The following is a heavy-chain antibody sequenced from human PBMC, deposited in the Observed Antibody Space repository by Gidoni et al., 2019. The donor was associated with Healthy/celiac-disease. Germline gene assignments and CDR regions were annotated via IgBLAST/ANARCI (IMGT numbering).Heavy chain of an antibody. Sequence: QVQLQESCPGLVKPSQTLSLTCTVSGGPISSGGYYWSWIRPHPGKGLEWIGYIYYSGSTYYNPSLKSRVNISVDTSKNQFSLKLSSVTAADTAVYYGASCPRNYYDSSGYSPNWVDPWGQGTLVTVSA. D-gene: IGHD3-22*01. CDR2: IYYSGST. CDR1: GGPISSGGYY. J-gene: IGHJ5*02. V-gene: IGHV4-31*03. CDR3: ASCPRNYYDSSGYSPNWVDP.